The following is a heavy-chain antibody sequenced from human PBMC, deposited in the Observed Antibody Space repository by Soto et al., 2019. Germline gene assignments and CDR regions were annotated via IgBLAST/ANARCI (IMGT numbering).Heavy chain of an antibody. V-gene: IGHV4-59*08. J-gene: IGHJ4*02. CDR2: IYYSGST. CDR1: GGSISSYY. Sequence: SETLSITCTVSGGSISSYYWSWIRQPPGKGLEWIGYIYYSGSTNYNPSLKSRVTISVDTSKNQFSLKLSSVTAADTAVYYCARFDSSTRDFDYWGQGTLVTVSS. D-gene: IGHD2-2*01. CDR3: ARFDSSTRDFDY.